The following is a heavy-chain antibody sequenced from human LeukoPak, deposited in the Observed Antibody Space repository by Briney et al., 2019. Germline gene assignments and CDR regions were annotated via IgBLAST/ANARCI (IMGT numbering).Heavy chain of an antibody. D-gene: IGHD3-22*01. CDR1: GYTFTGYY. Sequence: ASVKVSCKASGYTFTGYYMHWVRQAPGQGLEWMGWIYPNSGATKYAQKFQGRVTMTRDTSISTAYMELSGLRSDDTAVYYCASKVSGGYYYGEYFQHWGQGTLVTVSS. J-gene: IGHJ1*01. CDR3: ASKVSGGYYYGEYFQH. V-gene: IGHV1-2*02. CDR2: IYPNSGAT.